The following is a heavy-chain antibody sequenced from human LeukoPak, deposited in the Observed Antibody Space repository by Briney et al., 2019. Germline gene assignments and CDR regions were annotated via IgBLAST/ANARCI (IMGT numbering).Heavy chain of an antibody. D-gene: IGHD3-22*01. CDR3: ARSDSSGYRYFDY. CDR2: IYYSGST. V-gene: IGHV4-39*07. CDR1: GGSISSSSYY. J-gene: IGHJ4*02. Sequence: SETLSLTCTVSGGSISSSSYYWGWIRQPPGKGLEWIGSIYYSGSTYYNPSLKSRVTISVDTSKNQFSLKLSSVTAADTAVYYCARSDSSGYRYFDYWGQGTLVTVSS.